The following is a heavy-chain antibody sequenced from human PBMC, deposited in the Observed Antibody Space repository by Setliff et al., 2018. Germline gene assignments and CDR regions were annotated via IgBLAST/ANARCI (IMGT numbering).Heavy chain of an antibody. J-gene: IGHJ4*02. Sequence: GGSLRLSCAASGFTFDDYAMHWVRQAPGKGLEWVSGISWNSGSIGYADSVKGRFIISRDNAKNSLYLQMNSLRAEDMALYYCAKAMRGGIAAAGAFDYWGQGTLVTVSS. CDR1: GFTFDDYA. V-gene: IGHV3-9*03. CDR3: AKAMRGGIAAAGAFDY. CDR2: ISWNSGSI. D-gene: IGHD6-13*01.